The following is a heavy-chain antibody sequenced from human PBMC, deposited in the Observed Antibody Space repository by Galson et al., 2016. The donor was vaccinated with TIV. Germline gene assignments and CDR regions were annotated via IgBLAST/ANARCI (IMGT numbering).Heavy chain of an antibody. CDR1: GYTFADYY. J-gene: IGHJ4*02. V-gene: IGHV1-2*02. Sequence: SVKVSCKASGYTFADYYIHWLRQAPGQGLEWMGWINPNSGGTYYSERFQGRVTMTTDTSVNTAFMELSSLTSDDTAVFYCAVWANTYYFALWGQGTLITVSS. CDR2: INPNSGGT. D-gene: IGHD7-27*01. CDR3: AVWANTYYFAL.